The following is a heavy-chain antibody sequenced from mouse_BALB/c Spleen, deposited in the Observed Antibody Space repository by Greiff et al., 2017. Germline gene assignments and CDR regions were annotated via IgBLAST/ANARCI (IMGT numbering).Heavy chain of an antibody. CDR3: ARSGNYYSDFDY. CDR2: ISSGSSTI. CDR1: GFTFSSFG. J-gene: IGHJ2*01. Sequence: EVQLQESGGGLVQPGGSRKLSCAASGFTFSSFGMHWVRQAPEKGLEWVAYISSGSSTIYYADTVKGRFTISRDNPKNTLFLQMTSLRSEDTAMYYCARSGNYYSDFDYWGQGTTLTVSS. V-gene: IGHV5-17*02. D-gene: IGHD2-1*01.